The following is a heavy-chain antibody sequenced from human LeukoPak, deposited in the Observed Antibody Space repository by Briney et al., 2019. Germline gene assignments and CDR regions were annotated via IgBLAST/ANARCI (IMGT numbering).Heavy chain of an antibody. CDR2: ISVSATNT. CDR1: GFTFSSFD. D-gene: IGHD3-22*01. CDR3: ATITSMGVVLIS. Sequence: AGGSLRLSCAASGFTFSSFDMTWVRQAPGKGLEWVSTISVSATNTYYADSVKGRFTISRDNSKNTLYLQMNSLRADDTAVYYCATITSMGVVLISWGQGTLVTVSS. J-gene: IGHJ1*01. V-gene: IGHV3-23*01.